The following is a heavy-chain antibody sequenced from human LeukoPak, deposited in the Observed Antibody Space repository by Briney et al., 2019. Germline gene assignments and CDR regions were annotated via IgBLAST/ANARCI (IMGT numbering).Heavy chain of an antibody. CDR3: ARGRFYYGSGSYVPYAFDI. Sequence: ASVKVSCKASEYSFTGYYMHWVRQTPGQGLEWRGWINPNSGGTNYAQKFQGRVTMTRDTYISTAYMELSRLRSDDTAVYYCARGRFYYGSGSYVPYAFDIWGQGTMVTVSS. J-gene: IGHJ3*02. CDR1: EYSFTGYY. CDR2: INPNSGGT. D-gene: IGHD3-10*01. V-gene: IGHV1-2*02.